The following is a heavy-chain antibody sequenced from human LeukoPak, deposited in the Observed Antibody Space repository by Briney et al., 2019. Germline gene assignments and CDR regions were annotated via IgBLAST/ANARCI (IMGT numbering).Heavy chain of an antibody. Sequence: GASVKVSCKASGGTFSSYAISWVRQAPGQGLEWMGGIIPIFGTANYAQKFQGRVTITADKSTSTAYMELSSLRSEDTAVYYCAKIAVAGTSLFGDFDYWGQGTLVTVSS. D-gene: IGHD6-19*01. CDR2: IIPIFGTA. J-gene: IGHJ4*02. V-gene: IGHV1-69*06. CDR1: GGTFSSYA. CDR3: AKIAVAGTSLFGDFDY.